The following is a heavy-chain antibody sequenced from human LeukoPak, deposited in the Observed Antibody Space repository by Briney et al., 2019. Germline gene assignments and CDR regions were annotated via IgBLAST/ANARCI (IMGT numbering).Heavy chain of an antibody. V-gene: IGHV5-51*01. CDR3: ARHGYCSGSSCYAFDI. D-gene: IGHD2-15*01. CDR2: IYPGDSDT. CDR1: GYSSTSNW. J-gene: IGHJ3*02. Sequence: GESLKISCEGSGYSSTSNWIGWVRQMPGKGLERRGFIYPGDSDTRYSPSFQGQVTSSADKSISTAYLQWSSLKASDTAMYYCARHGYCSGSSCYAFDIWGQGTMVTVSS.